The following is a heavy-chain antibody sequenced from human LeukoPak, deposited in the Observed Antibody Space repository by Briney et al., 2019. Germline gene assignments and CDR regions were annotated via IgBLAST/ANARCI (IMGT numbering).Heavy chain of an antibody. V-gene: IGHV3-21*04. D-gene: IGHD1-26*01. CDR1: GFTFSTYS. CDR3: AKSTSGSYGYAFDI. CDR2: ISSSTTYI. J-gene: IGHJ3*02. Sequence: PGGSLRLSCAASGFTFSTYSMNWVRQAPGKGLEWVSSISSSTTYIYYADSVKGRFTISRDNSKNTLYLQMNSLRAEDTAVYYCAKSTSGSYGYAFDIWGQGTMVTVSS.